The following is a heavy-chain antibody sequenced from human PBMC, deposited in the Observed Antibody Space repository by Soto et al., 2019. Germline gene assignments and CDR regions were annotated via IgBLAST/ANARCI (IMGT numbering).Heavy chain of an antibody. CDR2: IYHSGST. Sequence: QLQLQESGSGLVKPSQTLSLTCAVSGGSISSGGYSWSWIRQPPGKGLERIGYIYHSGSTYYNPALKSRVTISVDRSKNQFSLKLSSVTAADTAVYYCARGLIVVVTATEGAFDIWGQGTMVTVSS. D-gene: IGHD2-21*02. CDR1: GGSISSGGYS. V-gene: IGHV4-30-2*01. J-gene: IGHJ3*02. CDR3: ARGLIVVVTATEGAFDI.